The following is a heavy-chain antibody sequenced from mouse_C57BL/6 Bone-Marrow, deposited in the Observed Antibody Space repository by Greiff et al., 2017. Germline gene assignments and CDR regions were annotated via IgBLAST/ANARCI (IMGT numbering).Heavy chain of an antibody. D-gene: IGHD2-3*01. Sequence: VQLQQSGAELVRPGASVKLSCTASGFNIKDDYMHWVKQRPEQGLEWIGWIDPENGDTEYASKFQGKATITADTSSNTAYLQLSSLTSEDTDVYYCTTRMVRAWFAYWGQGTLVTVSA. J-gene: IGHJ3*01. CDR1: GFNIKDDY. CDR3: TTRMVRAWFAY. CDR2: IDPENGDT. V-gene: IGHV14-4*01.